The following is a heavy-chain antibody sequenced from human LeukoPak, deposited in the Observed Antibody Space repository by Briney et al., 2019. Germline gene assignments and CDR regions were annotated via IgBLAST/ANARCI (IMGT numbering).Heavy chain of an antibody. J-gene: IGHJ4*02. CDR2: INIGNGNT. CDR3: ARRLGRSFDY. D-gene: IGHD2-21*01. V-gene: IGHV1-3*04. Sequence: ASVKVSCKASGYTFINHAIHRVRQAPGQRLEWMGWINIGNGNTKYSQNFQGRITITRDTSATTAYMDLSSLRSEDTAMYYCARRLGRSFDYWGQGTLVTVSS. CDR1: GYTFINHA.